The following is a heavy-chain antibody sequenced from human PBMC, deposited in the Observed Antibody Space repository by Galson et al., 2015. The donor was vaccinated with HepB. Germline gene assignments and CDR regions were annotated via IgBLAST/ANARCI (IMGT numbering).Heavy chain of an antibody. D-gene: IGHD3-22*01. CDR1: GFTFSSYA. J-gene: IGHJ4*02. CDR3: AKRGDYYYDSSGSLDY. V-gene: IGHV3-23*01. Sequence: SLRLSCAASGFTFSSYAMSWVRQAPGKGLEWVSAISGSGGSTYYADSVKGRFTISRDNSKNTPYLQMNSLRAEDTAVYYCAKRGDYYYDSSGSLDYWGQGTLVTVSS. CDR2: ISGSGGST.